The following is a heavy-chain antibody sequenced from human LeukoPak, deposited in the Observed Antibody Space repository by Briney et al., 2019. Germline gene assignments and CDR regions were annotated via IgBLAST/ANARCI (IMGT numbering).Heavy chain of an antibody. D-gene: IGHD1-26*01. CDR3: ASLRERSYYARGFDY. CDR1: GGSFSGYY. V-gene: IGHV4-34*01. Sequence: SETLSLTCAVYGGSFSGYYWSWIRQPPGKGLEWIGEINHSGSTNYNPSLKSRVTISVDTSKNQFSLKLSSVTAANTAVYYCASLRERSYYARGFDYWGQGTLVTVSS. J-gene: IGHJ4*02. CDR2: INHSGST.